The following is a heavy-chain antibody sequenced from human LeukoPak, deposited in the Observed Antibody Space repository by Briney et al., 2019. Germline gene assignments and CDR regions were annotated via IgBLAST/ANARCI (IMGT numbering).Heavy chain of an antibody. Sequence: ASVKVSCKASGYTFTSYDINWVRQATGQGLEWMGWMNTNSGNTGYAQKFQGRVTMTRNTSISTAYMELSSLRSEDTAVYYCARAPSADYDFWSGYYDRYAFDIWGQGTMVTVSS. CDR1: GYTFTSYD. V-gene: IGHV1-8*01. CDR3: ARAPSADYDFWSGYYDRYAFDI. D-gene: IGHD3-3*01. J-gene: IGHJ3*02. CDR2: MNTNSGNT.